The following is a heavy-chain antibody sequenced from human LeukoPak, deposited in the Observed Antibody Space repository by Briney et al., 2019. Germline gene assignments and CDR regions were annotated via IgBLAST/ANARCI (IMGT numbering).Heavy chain of an antibody. V-gene: IGHV1-18*01. CDR3: ARITYDFWSGYYMPDDP. J-gene: IGHJ5*02. CDR1: GYTFTNYG. Sequence: ASVKVSCKASGYTFTNYGISWVRQAPGQGLEWMGWISIYNGNTDYAQKLRGRATMTTDTSTSTAYMELRSLRSDDTAVYYCARITYDFWSGYYMPDDPWGQGTLVTVSS. CDR2: ISIYNGNT. D-gene: IGHD3-3*01.